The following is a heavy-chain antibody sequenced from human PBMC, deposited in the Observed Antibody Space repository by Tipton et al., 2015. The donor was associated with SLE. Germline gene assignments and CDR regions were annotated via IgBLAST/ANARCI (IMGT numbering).Heavy chain of an antibody. CDR2: IYYSGST. CDR3: AKTTVTLYYFDC. D-gene: IGHD4-11*01. Sequence: LRLSCTVSGGSISSSSYYWGWIRQPPGKGLEWIGSIYYSGSTYYNPSLKSRVPISVDTSKNQFSLKLSSVTAADTAVYYCAKTTVTLYYFDCWGQGTLVTVSS. V-gene: IGHV4-39*01. J-gene: IGHJ4*02. CDR1: GGSISSSSYY.